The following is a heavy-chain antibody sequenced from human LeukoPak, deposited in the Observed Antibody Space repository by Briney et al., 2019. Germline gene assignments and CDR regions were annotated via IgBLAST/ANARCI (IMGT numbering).Heavy chain of an antibody. V-gene: IGHV1-69*06. CDR3: ARDPRSSGWYQSYYFDY. J-gene: IGHJ4*02. CDR2: IIPIFGTA. CDR1: GGTFSNYA. D-gene: IGHD6-19*01. Sequence: AASVKVSCKASGGTFSNYAISWVRQAPGQGLEWMGGIIPIFGTANYAQKFRGRVTITADKSTSTAYMELSSLRSEDTAVYYCARDPRSSGWYQSYYFDYWGQGTLVTVSS.